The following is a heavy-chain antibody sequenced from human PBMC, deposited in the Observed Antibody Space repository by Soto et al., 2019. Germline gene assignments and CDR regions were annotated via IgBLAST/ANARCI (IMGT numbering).Heavy chain of an antibody. J-gene: IGHJ6*02. D-gene: IGHD3-16*01. V-gene: IGHV3-7*01. CDR3: VGALTYEVPYYYYGMDV. CDR1: GFSFSTNL. CDR2: IKQGGNEK. Sequence: GGSRRLPGEPSGFSFSTNLRSWSRQAQGKGLEWVANIKQGGNEKFYVDSVKGRFTISRDNAKKSLFLQMNSLRPEDTAVYYCVGALTYEVPYYYYGMDVWGQGTTVTVSS.